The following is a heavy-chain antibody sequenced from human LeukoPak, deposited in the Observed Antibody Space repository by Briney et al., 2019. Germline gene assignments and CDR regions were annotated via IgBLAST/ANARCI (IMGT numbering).Heavy chain of an antibody. V-gene: IGHV3-21*01. CDR1: GFTFSSYS. D-gene: IGHD2-2*01. Sequence: GGSLRLSCAASGFTFSSYSMNWVRQAPGKGLEWVSSISSSSSYIYYADSVKGRFTISRDNAKHSLYLQMNSLRAEDTAVYYCARDWGYCSSTSCYQSPLDAFDIWGQGTMVTVSS. CDR2: ISSSSSYI. J-gene: IGHJ3*02. CDR3: ARDWGYCSSTSCYQSPLDAFDI.